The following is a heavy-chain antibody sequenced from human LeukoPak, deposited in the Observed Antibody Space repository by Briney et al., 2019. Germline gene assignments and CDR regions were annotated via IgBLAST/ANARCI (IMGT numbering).Heavy chain of an antibody. V-gene: IGHV3-30-3*01. CDR2: ISYDGSNK. CDR1: GFTFSSYA. D-gene: IGHD6-13*01. CDR3: ARVPYSSSWPYFDY. Sequence: GGSLRLSCAASGFTFSSYAMHWVRQAPCKGLEWVAVISYDGSNKYYADSVKGRFTISRDNSKNTLYLQMNSLRAEDTAVYYCARVPYSSSWPYFDYWGQGTLVTVSS. J-gene: IGHJ4*02.